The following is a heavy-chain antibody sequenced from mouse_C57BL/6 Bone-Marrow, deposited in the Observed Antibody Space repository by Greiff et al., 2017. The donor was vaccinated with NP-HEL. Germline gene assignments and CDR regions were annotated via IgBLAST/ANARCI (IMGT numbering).Heavy chain of an antibody. Sequence: QVHVKQSGAELVRPGASVTLSCKASGYTFTDYEMHWVKQTPVHGLEWIGAIDPETGGTAYNQKFKGKAILTADKSSSTAYMELRSLTSEDSAVYYCTRTDGGNYYFDYWGQGTTLTVSS. D-gene: IGHD1-1*02. V-gene: IGHV1-15*01. CDR1: GYTFTDYE. CDR2: IDPETGGT. J-gene: IGHJ2*01. CDR3: TRTDGGNYYFDY.